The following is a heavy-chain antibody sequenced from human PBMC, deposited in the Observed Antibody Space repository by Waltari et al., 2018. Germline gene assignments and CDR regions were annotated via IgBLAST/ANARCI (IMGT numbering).Heavy chain of an antibody. CDR3: AKDWYYDFWIREDY. CDR1: GFTFSSYG. Sequence: QVQLVESGGGVVQPGGSLRLSCAASGFTFSSYGMHWVRQAPGKGLEWVAFIRYEGSNKYYADSVKGRFTISRDNSKNTLYLQMNSLRAEDTAVYYCAKDWYYDFWIREDYWGQGTLVTVSS. V-gene: IGHV3-30*02. CDR2: IRYEGSNK. D-gene: IGHD3-3*01. J-gene: IGHJ4*02.